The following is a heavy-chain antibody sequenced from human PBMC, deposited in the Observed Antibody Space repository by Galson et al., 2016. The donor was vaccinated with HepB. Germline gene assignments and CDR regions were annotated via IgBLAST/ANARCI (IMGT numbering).Heavy chain of an antibody. CDR3: ARSAFHGMDV. V-gene: IGHV1-18*01. D-gene: IGHD2/OR15-2a*01. CDR2: ISPYNGNT. CDR1: GYTFITHT. J-gene: IGHJ6*02. Sequence: SVKVSCKASGYTFITHTINWVRQAPGQGLEWMGWISPYNGNTYYTQKVQGRVSITTDTSESTAYLEVRSLRSDDTAVYYCARSAFHGMDVWGQRTTVSVSS.